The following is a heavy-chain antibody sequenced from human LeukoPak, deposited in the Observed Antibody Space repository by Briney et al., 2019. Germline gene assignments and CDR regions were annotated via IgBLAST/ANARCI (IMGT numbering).Heavy chain of an antibody. V-gene: IGHV4-34*01. CDR1: GGSFSGYY. D-gene: IGHD5-12*01. CDR3: ARRDAITRQYNWFDP. CDR2: INHSGST. Sequence: SETLSLTCAVYGGSFSGYYWSWIRQPRGKGLEWIGEINHSGSTNYNPSLKSRVTISVDTSKNQFSLKLSSVTAADTAVYYCARRDAITRQYNWFDPWGQGTLVTVSS. J-gene: IGHJ5*02.